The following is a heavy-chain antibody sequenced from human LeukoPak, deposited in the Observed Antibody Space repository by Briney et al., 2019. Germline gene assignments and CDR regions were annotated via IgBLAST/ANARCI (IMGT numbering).Heavy chain of an antibody. D-gene: IGHD3-10*01. V-gene: IGHV1-69*05. J-gene: IGHJ6*04. CDR2: IIPIFGTA. CDR3: ARDMAVLVRGDHAGDV. Sequence: SVKVSCKASGGTFSSYAISWVRQAPGQGLEWMGRIIPIFGTANYAQKFQGRVTITTDESTSTAYMELSSLRSEDTAVYYCARDMAVLVRGDHAGDVWGKGTTVTVPS. CDR1: GGTFSSYA.